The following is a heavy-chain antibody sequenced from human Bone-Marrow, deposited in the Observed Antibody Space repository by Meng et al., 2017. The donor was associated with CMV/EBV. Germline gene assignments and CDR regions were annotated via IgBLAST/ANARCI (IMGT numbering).Heavy chain of an antibody. CDR1: GYTFTGYY. CDR2: INPSSGGT. Sequence: QLQLVQSGAEVKEPGASVKVSCKASGYTFTGYYMHWVRQAPGQGLEWMGWINPSSGGTNYAQKFQGRVTMTRDTSISTAYMELSRLRSDDTAVYYCARDLDYGDYASDYWGQGTLVTVSS. D-gene: IGHD4-17*01. V-gene: IGHV1-2*02. CDR3: ARDLDYGDYASDY. J-gene: IGHJ4*02.